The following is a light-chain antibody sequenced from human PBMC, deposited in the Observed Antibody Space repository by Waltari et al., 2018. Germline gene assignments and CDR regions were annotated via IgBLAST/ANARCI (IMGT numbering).Light chain of an antibody. J-gene: IGKJ4*01. CDR3: QQYAYSPLT. CDR2: SAS. CDR1: QSVTSSS. Sequence: IVLTQSPGTLSLSPGDRATLSCRASQSVTSSSLAWYQQKPGQAPRLLIYSASSRATGIPNRFSGSGSGTDFTLTISGLEPEDFAVYYCQQYAYSPLTFGGGTKVEIK. V-gene: IGKV3-20*01.